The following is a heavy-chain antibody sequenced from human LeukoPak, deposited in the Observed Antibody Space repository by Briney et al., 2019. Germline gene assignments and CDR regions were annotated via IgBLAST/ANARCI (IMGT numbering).Heavy chain of an antibody. D-gene: IGHD1-26*01. CDR3: ARDPGIVGAPVLYYFGY. V-gene: IGHV1-2*02. CDR1: GYTFTGYY. CDR2: INPNSGGT. J-gene: IGHJ4*02. Sequence: ASVTVSCKASGYTFTGYYMHWVRQAPGQGLEWMGWINPNSGGTNYAQKFQGRVTMTRDTSISTAYMELSRLRSDDTAVYYCARDPGIVGAPVLYYFGYWGQGTLVTVSS.